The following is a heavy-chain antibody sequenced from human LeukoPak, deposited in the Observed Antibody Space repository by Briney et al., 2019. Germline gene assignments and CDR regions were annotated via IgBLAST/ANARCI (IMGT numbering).Heavy chain of an antibody. V-gene: IGHV5-51*01. CDR1: GYSFTSYW. CDR2: IYPGDSDT. CDR3: ARAENSFGLHYSSGWYVGAYNWFDP. Sequence: GESLKISCKGSGYSFTSYWIGWVRQMPGKGLEWMGIIYPGDSDTRYSPSFQGQVTISADKSISTAYLQWSSLKASDTAMYYSARAENSFGLHYSSGWYVGAYNWFDPWGQGTLVTVSS. D-gene: IGHD6-13*01. J-gene: IGHJ5*02.